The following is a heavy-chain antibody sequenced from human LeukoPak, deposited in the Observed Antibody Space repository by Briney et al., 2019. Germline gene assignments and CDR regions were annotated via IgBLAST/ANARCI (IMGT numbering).Heavy chain of an antibody. Sequence: GGSLRLSCAASGFTFSSYAMSWVRQAPGKGLEWVSAISGSGGSTYYADSVKGRFTISRDNSKNTLYLQMNSLRVEDTAVYYCAKDEGSSGYKDAFDIWGQGTMVTVSS. CDR1: GFTFSSYA. CDR3: AKDEGSSGYKDAFDI. CDR2: ISGSGGST. J-gene: IGHJ3*02. D-gene: IGHD3-22*01. V-gene: IGHV3-23*01.